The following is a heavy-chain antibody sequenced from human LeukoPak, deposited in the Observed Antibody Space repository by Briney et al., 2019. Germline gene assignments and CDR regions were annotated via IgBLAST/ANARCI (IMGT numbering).Heavy chain of an antibody. D-gene: IGHD4-17*01. CDR1: GGSISSGSYY. CDR3: ARVPHGDYSMDV. V-gene: IGHV4-61*01. J-gene: IGHJ6*04. CDR2: IYYSGST. Sequence: PSETLSLTCTVSGGSISSGSYYWSWIRQPPGKGLEWIGYIYYSGSTNYNPSLKSRVTISVDTSKNQFSLKLSSVIAADTAVYYCARVPHGDYSMDVWGKGTTVTVSS.